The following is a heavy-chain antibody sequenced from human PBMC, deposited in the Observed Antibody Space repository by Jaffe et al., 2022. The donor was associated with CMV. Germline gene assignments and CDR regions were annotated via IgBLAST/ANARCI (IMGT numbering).Heavy chain of an antibody. Sequence: QVQLQQWGAGLLKPSETLSLTCAVYGGSFSGYYWSWIRQPPGKGLEWIGEINHSGSTNYNPSLKSRVTISVDTSKNQFSLKLSSVTAADTAVYYCASPRASTVPFQMDVWGKGTTVTVSS. J-gene: IGHJ6*04. CDR1: GGSFSGYY. CDR2: INHSGST. V-gene: IGHV4-34*01. D-gene: IGHD4-17*01. CDR3: ASPRASTVPFQMDV.